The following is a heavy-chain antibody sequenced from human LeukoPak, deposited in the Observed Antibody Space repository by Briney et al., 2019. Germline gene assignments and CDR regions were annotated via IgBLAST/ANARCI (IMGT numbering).Heavy chain of an antibody. J-gene: IGHJ6*03. Sequence: SVKVSCKASGGTFSSHAISWVRQAPGRGLEWMGGIIPIFGTANYAQKFQGRVTITADESTSTAYMELSSLRSEDTAVYYCARDVLRFLEWPSYYYYYMDVWGKGTTVTVSS. V-gene: IGHV1-69*01. CDR3: ARDVLRFLEWPSYYYYYMDV. D-gene: IGHD3-3*01. CDR1: GGTFSSHA. CDR2: IIPIFGTA.